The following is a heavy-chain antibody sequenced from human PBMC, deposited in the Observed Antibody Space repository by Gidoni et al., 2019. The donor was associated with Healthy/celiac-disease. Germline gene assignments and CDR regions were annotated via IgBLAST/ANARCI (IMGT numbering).Heavy chain of an antibody. V-gene: IGHV3-13*01. Sequence: EVQLVESGGGLVQPGGSLRLSCAASGFTFSSYDMHWVRQATGKGLEWVSAIGTAGDTYYPGSVKGRFTISRENAKNSLYLQMNSLRAGDTAVYYCARGAPYCSGGSCYSYPDYWGQGTLVTVSS. CDR1: GFTFSSYD. J-gene: IGHJ4*02. CDR3: ARGAPYCSGGSCYSYPDY. CDR2: IGTAGDT. D-gene: IGHD2-15*01.